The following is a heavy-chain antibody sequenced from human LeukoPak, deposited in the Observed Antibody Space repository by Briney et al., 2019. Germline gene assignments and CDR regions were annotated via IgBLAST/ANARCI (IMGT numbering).Heavy chain of an antibody. CDR2: ISYDGSNK. D-gene: IGHD3-22*01. CDR3: ARDSSGFEIDY. J-gene: IGHJ4*02. V-gene: IGHV3-30-3*01. CDR1: GFTFSSYA. Sequence: PGGSLRLSCAASGFTFSSYAMHWVRQAPGKGLEWVAVISYDGSNKYYADSVKGRFTISRDNSKNTLYLQMNSLRAEDTAVYYCARDSSGFEIDYWGQGTLVTVSS.